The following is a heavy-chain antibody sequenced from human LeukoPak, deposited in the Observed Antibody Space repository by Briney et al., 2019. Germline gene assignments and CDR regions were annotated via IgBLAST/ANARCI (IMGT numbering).Heavy chain of an antibody. J-gene: IGHJ4*02. CDR2: IGSSGSYI. CDR1: GFTFNIYS. D-gene: IGHD5-18*01. CDR3: ARRATTERGHSYGLDF. Sequence: GGSLRLSCAAFGFTFNIYSMNWARQAPGKGLEWVSSIGSSGSYIYYADSLTGRFTISRDNAKNSLYLQMNSLRAEDTAMYYCARRATTERGHSYGLDFWGQGTLVTVSS. V-gene: IGHV3-21*01.